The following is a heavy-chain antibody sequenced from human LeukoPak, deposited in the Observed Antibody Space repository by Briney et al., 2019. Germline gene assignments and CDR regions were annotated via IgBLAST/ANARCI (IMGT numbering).Heavy chain of an antibody. V-gene: IGHV4-59*01. CDR2: TYYSGST. Sequence: SETLSLTCTVSGGSISSYYWNWIRQPPGKGLEWVGYTYYSGSTNYNPSLKSRVAMPVDTSKNQFSLNVGSVTAADTAVYYCASFSGTYYLDQWGQGILVTVSS. J-gene: IGHJ4*02. CDR3: ASFSGTYYLDQ. CDR1: GGSISSYY. D-gene: IGHD1-26*01.